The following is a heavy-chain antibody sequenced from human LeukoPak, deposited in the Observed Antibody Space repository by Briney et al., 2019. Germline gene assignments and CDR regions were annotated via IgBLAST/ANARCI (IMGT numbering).Heavy chain of an antibody. D-gene: IGHD2/OR15-2a*01. V-gene: IGHV3-7*01. CDR1: GFTFGSYW. CDR3: ARTTYCDY. Sequence: PGGSLRLSCAASGFTFGSYWMTWVRQAPGRGLEWVANIKQDGSEKYYVDSVEGRFTISRDNAKSSLYLQMNTLRAEDMAVYYCARTTYCDYWGQGTLVTVSS. J-gene: IGHJ4*02. CDR2: IKQDGSEK.